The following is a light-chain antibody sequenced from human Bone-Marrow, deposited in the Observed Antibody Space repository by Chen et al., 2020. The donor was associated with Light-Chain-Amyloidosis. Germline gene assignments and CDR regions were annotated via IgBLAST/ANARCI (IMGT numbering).Light chain of an antibody. V-gene: IGKV1-39*01. Sequence: DIQMIQSPSSLSASVGDRVTITCRASQSISSYVNWYQLKPGKAPKLLIFAASSLQSGVPSRFSGGGSGTDFTLTISSLQPEDSATYFCQQCYSSLLLTFGGGTKVEIQ. J-gene: IGKJ4*01. CDR1: QSISSY. CDR3: QQCYSSLLLT. CDR2: AAS.